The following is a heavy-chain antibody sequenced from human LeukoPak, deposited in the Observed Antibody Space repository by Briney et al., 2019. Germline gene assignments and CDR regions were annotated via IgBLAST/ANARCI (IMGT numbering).Heavy chain of an antibody. Sequence: SGTLSLTCTVSGGSISSYYWSWIRQPAGKGLEWIGRIYTSGSTNYNPSLKSRVTMSVDTSKNQFSLKLSSVTAADTAVYYCAGFTYYYDSSGYYPGWNYYYMDVWGKGTTVTISS. D-gene: IGHD3-22*01. CDR1: GGSISSYY. V-gene: IGHV4-4*07. CDR2: IYTSGST. CDR3: AGFTYYYDSSGYYPGWNYYYMDV. J-gene: IGHJ6*03.